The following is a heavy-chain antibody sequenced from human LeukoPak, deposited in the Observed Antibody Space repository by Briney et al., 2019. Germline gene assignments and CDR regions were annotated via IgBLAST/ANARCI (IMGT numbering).Heavy chain of an antibody. V-gene: IGHV4-39*01. CDR2: IYYSGYI. CDR3: ARIYKAMGIDY. D-gene: IGHD1-1*01. J-gene: IGHJ4*02. CDR1: GGSISSSSYY. Sequence: SETLSLTCTVSGGSISSSSYYWGWIRQPPGEGLEWIGSIYYSGYIYYNPSLKSRVTISVDTSKNQFSLKLSSATAADTAVYYCARIYKAMGIDYWGQGTLVTVSS.